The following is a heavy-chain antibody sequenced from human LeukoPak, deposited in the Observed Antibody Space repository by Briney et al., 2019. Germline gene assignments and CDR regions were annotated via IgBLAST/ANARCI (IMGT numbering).Heavy chain of an antibody. CDR2: INNDGSST. J-gene: IGHJ4*02. CDR1: GLTFSSYW. V-gene: IGHV3-74*01. D-gene: IGHD3-16*02. CDR3: ARWGVWGSYRPIDY. Sequence: PGGSLRLSCAASGLTFSSYWMHWVRQAPGKGLVWVSRINNDGSSTSYADSVKGRFTISRDNAKNTLYLQMNSLRAEDTAVYYCARWGVWGSYRPIDYWGQGSLVTVSS.